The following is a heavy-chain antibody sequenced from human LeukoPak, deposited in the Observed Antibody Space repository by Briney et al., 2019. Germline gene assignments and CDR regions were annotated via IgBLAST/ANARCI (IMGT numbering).Heavy chain of an antibody. J-gene: IGHJ2*01. CDR3: AKLLGHNPIRWYFDL. CDR1: GFTFSSYA. D-gene: IGHD1-14*01. CDR2: ISGGGGST. Sequence: PGGSLRLSCAASGFTFSSYAMSWVRQAPGKGLEWVSAISGGGGSTYYADSVKGRFTISRDTSKNTLHLDLSTLRVDDTAIYYCAKLLGHNPIRWYFDLCGRGTLVTVSS. V-gene: IGHV3-23*01.